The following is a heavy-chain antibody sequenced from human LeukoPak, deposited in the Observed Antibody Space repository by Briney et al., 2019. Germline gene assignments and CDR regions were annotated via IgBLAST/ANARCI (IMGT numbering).Heavy chain of an antibody. J-gene: IGHJ5*02. Sequence: PSETLSLTCTVSGGSVNYFYWSWIRQPPGKGLEWIGEINHSGSTNYHPSLKSRVTISVDTSKNQFSLKLSSVTAADMAVYYCATRSVTTVTTSRGNWFDPWGQGTLVTVSS. CDR3: ATRSVTTVTTSRGNWFDP. CDR1: GGSVNYFY. D-gene: IGHD4-17*01. V-gene: IGHV4-34*01. CDR2: INHSGST.